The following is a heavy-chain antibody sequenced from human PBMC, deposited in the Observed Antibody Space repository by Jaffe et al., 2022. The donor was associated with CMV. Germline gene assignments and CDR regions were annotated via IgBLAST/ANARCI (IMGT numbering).Heavy chain of an antibody. CDR2: IYYSGNR. CDR1: GGSTSSTSHY. Sequence: QLQLQLSGPGLVKPSETLSLTCTVSGGSTSSTSHYWGWIRQSPPGKGLEWIGSIYYSGNRYYNESLKSRVTMSVDTSKNQFSLKLKSMTAADTAVYYCAGFYDSSGLPAHWGQGTLVTVSS. V-gene: IGHV4-39*01. J-gene: IGHJ4*02. D-gene: IGHD3-22*01. CDR3: AGFYDSSGLPAH.